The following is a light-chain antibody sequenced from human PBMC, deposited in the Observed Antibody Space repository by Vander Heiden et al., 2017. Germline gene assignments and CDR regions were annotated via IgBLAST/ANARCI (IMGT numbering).Light chain of an antibody. Sequence: GTSNDIGGYNSVTVYQQHPGTAPHLIISDVTNLRSGVSNPFSPSKSANPASLTISGLQAEDEADYYCSCHSTSCTPVVFGGGTKLTVL. CDR2: DVT. J-gene: IGLJ3*02. CDR3: SCHSTSCTPVV. V-gene: IGLV2-14*03. CDR1: SNDIGGYNS.